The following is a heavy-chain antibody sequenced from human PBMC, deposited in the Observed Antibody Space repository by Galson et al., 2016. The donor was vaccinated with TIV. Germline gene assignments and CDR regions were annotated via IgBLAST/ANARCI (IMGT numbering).Heavy chain of an antibody. V-gene: IGHV3-49*03. CDR3: ARGRGEI. CDR1: GFRFGDNA. CDR2: IRSKPYGGTA. D-gene: IGHD3-10*01. J-gene: IGHJ4*02. Sequence: SLRLSCAVSGFRFGDNAISWFRQTPEKGLEWVGFIRSKPYGGTAEYAASVRGRFTISRDDSRSTAYLQMDSLKSEDTAVYYCARGRGEIWGPGTLVTVTS.